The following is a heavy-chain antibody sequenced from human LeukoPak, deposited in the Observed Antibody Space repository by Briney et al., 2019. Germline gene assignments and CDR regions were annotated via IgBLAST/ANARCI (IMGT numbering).Heavy chain of an antibody. J-gene: IGHJ1*01. CDR1: GFTFSRHS. CDR2: ISSSSSYI. V-gene: IGHV3-21*01. D-gene: IGHD1-1*01. Sequence: GGSLRLSCAASGFTFSRHSINWVRQAPGKGLEWVSSISSSSSYIYYADSVKGRFTISRDNAKNSLYLQMNSLRAEDTAVYYCASPLGTLILQHWGQGTLVTVSS. CDR3: ASPLGTLILQH.